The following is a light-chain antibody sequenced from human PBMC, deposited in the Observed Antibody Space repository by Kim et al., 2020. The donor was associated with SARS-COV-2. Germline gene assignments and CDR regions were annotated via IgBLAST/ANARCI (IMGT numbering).Light chain of an antibody. CDR3: QQFSNYPYT. Sequence: AIQLTQSPSPLSASVGDRVTITCLASQDISSALAWYQQKTGRPPKLLIYDASRLESGVPSRFSGSGSGTDFSLTISSLQSQDFATYYCQQFSNYPYTFGQGTKLEI. CDR2: DAS. CDR1: QDISSA. J-gene: IGKJ2*01. V-gene: IGKV1D-13*01.